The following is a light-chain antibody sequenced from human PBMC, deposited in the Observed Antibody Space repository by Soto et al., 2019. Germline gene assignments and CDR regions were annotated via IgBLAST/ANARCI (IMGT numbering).Light chain of an antibody. V-gene: IGLV4-69*01. CDR3: QTWGTGIHVV. CDR2: LDSDGSH. J-gene: IGLJ2*01. Sequence: QLVLTQLPSASASLGASVKLTCTLSSGHSSYAIAWHQQQPEKGPRYLMKLDSDGSHTKGDAIPDRFSGSSSGAERYLTISSLQSEDEADYYCQTWGTGIHVVFGGGTQLTVL. CDR1: SGHSSYA.